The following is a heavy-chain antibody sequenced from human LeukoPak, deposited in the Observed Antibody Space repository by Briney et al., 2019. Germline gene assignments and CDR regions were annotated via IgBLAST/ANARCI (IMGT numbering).Heavy chain of an antibody. Sequence: GGSLRLSCAASGFTFSNYWMHWVRQAPGKGLVWVSRISSDGSGTTYADSVKGRFTLSRDNAKRTLYLQINSLRAEDTAVYYCAGQPSFCSGGSCYDYWGQGSLVIVSS. V-gene: IGHV3-74*01. CDR1: GFTFSNYW. CDR3: AGQPSFCSGGSCYDY. CDR2: ISSDGSGT. D-gene: IGHD2-15*01. J-gene: IGHJ4*02.